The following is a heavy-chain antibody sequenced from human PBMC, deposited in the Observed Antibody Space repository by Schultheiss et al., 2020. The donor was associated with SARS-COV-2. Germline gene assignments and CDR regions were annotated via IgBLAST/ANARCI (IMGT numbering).Heavy chain of an antibody. J-gene: IGHJ4*02. CDR3: ASSRDSLGADY. CDR1: GGSISSYY. V-gene: IGHV4-34*01. CDR2: INHSGST. Sequence: SETLSLTCTVSGGSISSYYWSWIRQPPGKGLEWIGEINHSGSTNYNPSLKSRVTISVDTSKNQFSLKLSSVTAADTAVYYCASSRDSLGADYWGQGTQVTVSS. D-gene: IGHD2-15*01.